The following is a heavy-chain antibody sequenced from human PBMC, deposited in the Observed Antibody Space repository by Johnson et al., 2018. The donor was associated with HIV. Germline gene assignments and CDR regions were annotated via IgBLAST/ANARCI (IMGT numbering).Heavy chain of an antibody. D-gene: IGHD1-26*01. CDR2: INWNGGRT. J-gene: IGHJ3*02. CDR1: GFSFDDYD. V-gene: IGHV3-20*04. CDR3: ARAGGAVGVNGFDM. Sequence: VQLVESGGGVVRPGGSLRLSCAASGFSFDDYDMSWVRQPPGKGLEWVSGINWNGGRTGYADSVKGRFTISRDNAKNSLYLQMNSLRGEDTALYYCARAGGAVGVNGFDMWGQGTKVT.